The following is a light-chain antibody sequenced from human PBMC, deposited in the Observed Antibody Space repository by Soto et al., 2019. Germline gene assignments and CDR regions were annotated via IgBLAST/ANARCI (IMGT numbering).Light chain of an antibody. CDR1: QSVSRTY. CDR3: QQYGGSMT. V-gene: IGKV3-20*01. Sequence: EIVLTQSPGTLSLSPGDGATLSCRASQSVSRTYLAWYQQKPGQAPRLLIYGASNRATGIPDRFRGSGSGTDFTLTISRLEPEDFAVYYCQQYGGSMTFGQGTRLEIE. CDR2: GAS. J-gene: IGKJ5*01.